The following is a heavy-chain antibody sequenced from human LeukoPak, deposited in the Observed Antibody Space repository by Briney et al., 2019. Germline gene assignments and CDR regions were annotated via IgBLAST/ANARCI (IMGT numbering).Heavy chain of an antibody. V-gene: IGHV1-2*02. CDR3: ARSPRRDGYNLSDY. Sequence: ASVKVSCKASGYTFTGYYMHWVRQAPGQGLEWMGWINPNSGGTNYAQKFQGRVTMTRDTSISTAYMELSRLRSDDTAVYYCARSPRRDGYNLSDYWGQGTLVTVSS. CDR1: GYTFTGYY. D-gene: IGHD5-24*01. CDR2: INPNSGGT. J-gene: IGHJ4*02.